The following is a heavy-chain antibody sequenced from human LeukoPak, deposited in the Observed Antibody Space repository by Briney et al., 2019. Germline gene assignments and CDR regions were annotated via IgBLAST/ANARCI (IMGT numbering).Heavy chain of an antibody. V-gene: IGHV4-59*12. Sequence: SETLSLTCTVSGGSISSYYWSWIRQPPGKGLEWIGYIYHSGSTNYNPSLKSRVTISVDTSKNQFSLKLRFVTAADTAVYYCARVRCSGGSCPYYYYYYYMDVWGKGTTVTVSS. D-gene: IGHD2-15*01. CDR2: IYHSGST. CDR1: GGSISSYY. CDR3: ARVRCSGGSCPYYYYYYYMDV. J-gene: IGHJ6*03.